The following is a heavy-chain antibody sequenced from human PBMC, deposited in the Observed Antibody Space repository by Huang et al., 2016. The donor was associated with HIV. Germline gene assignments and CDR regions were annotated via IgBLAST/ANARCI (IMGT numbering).Heavy chain of an antibody. V-gene: IGHV3-30*02. CDR2: IRYDGSNK. CDR1: GFTFSSYG. J-gene: IGHJ3*02. Sequence: QVQLVESGGGVVQPGGSLRLSCAASGFTFSSYGMHWVRQAPGRGLEWVAFIRYDGSNKYYADSVMGRFTISRDNSKNTLYLKMNSLRAEDTAVYYCAKGSMANAFDIWGQGTMVTVSS. D-gene: IGHD3-10*01. CDR3: AKGSMANAFDI.